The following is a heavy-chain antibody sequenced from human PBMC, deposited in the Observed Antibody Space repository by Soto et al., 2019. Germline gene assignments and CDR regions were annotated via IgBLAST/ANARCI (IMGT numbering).Heavy chain of an antibody. D-gene: IGHD2-21*02. CDR1: GGTFSSYA. CDR2: IIPIFGTA. CDR3: ARGRAYCGGDCWVDAFDI. Sequence: QVQLVQPGAEVKKPGSSVKVSCKASGGTFSSYAISWVRQAPGQGLEWMGGIIPIFGTANYAQKFQGRVTITADESTSTAYMEPSSLRADETAVYYCARGRAYCGGDCWVDAFDIWGQGTMVTVSS. J-gene: IGHJ3*02. V-gene: IGHV1-69*12.